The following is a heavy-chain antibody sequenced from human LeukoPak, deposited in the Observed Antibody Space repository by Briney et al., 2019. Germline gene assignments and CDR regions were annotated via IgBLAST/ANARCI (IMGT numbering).Heavy chain of an antibody. CDR2: IGAFNGNT. CDR3: ARDFLSYDGSENHFEDTFDI. Sequence: ASVKVSCKASGYSFDRYGISWVRQAPGQGLEWLGWIGAFNGNTNCAQNLQGRVTMTADTSTTTAYMELRSLSSDHTAVYYCARDFLSYDGSENHFEDTFDIWGQGTMVTVSS. CDR1: GYSFDRYG. V-gene: IGHV1-18*01. D-gene: IGHD3-22*01. J-gene: IGHJ3*02.